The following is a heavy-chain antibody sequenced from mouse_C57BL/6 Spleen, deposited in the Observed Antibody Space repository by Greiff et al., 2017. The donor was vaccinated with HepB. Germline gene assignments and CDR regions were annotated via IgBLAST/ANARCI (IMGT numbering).Heavy chain of an antibody. J-gene: IGHJ3*01. D-gene: IGHD3-2*02. Sequence: VQLQQSGPELVKPGASVKISCKASGYAFSSSWMNWVKQRPGKGLEWIGRIYPGDGDTNYNGKFKGKATLTADKSSSTAYMQLSSLTSEDSAVYFCAQGREDSSGPFAYWGQGTLVTVSA. CDR2: IYPGDGDT. CDR1: GYAFSSSW. CDR3: AQGREDSSGPFAY. V-gene: IGHV1-82*01.